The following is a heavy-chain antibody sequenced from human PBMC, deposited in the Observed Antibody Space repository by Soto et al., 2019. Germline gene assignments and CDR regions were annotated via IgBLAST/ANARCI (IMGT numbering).Heavy chain of an antibody. J-gene: IGHJ4*02. Sequence: GGSLRLSCAASGFTFSDYYMSWIRQAPGKGLEWVSYISSSGSTIYYVDSVKGRFTISRDNAKNSLYLQMNSLRAEDTAVYYCARLVSAAANDYWGQGALVTVSS. CDR3: ARLVSAAANDY. CDR2: ISSSGSTI. V-gene: IGHV3-11*04. CDR1: GFTFSDYY. D-gene: IGHD1-26*01.